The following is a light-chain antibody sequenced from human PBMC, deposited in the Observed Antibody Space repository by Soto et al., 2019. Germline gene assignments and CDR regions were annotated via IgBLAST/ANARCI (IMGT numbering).Light chain of an antibody. Sequence: QSVLTQPASVSGSPGQSITISCTGTGSDVGGYNYVSWYQKHPDRAPKLMIYEVSNRASGVSNRFSGSKSGNTASLTISGLQAEDEADYYCISYTGSSTSYVFGSGTKLTVL. V-gene: IGLV2-14*01. CDR3: ISYTGSSTSYV. CDR1: GSDVGGYNY. J-gene: IGLJ1*01. CDR2: EVS.